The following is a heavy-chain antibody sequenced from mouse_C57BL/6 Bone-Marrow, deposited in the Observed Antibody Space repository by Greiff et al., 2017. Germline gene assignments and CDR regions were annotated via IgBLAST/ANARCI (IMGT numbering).Heavy chain of an antibody. V-gene: IGHV5-6*01. CDR1: GFTFSSYG. Sequence: EVKLMESGGDLVKPGGSLKLSCAASGFTFSSYGMSWVRQTPDKRLEWVATISSGGSYTYYPDSVKGRFTISRDNAKNALYLQMSSLKSEDTAMYYCARLGGYDGAWFAYWGQGTLVTVSA. J-gene: IGHJ3*01. D-gene: IGHD2-14*01. CDR2: ISSGGSYT. CDR3: ARLGGYDGAWFAY.